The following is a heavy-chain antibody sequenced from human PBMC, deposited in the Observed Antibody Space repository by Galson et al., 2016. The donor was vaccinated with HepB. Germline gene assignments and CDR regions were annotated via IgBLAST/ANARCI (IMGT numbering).Heavy chain of an antibody. Sequence: PALVKPTQTLTLTCTFSGFSLSTSGVGVGWIRQPPGKALEWLALIYWDDDKRYSPSLKSRLPITKDTSKNQVVLTMTNMDPVDTATYYCARSDYGSGLYYFDYWGQGTLVTVSS. CDR3: ARSDYGSGLYYFDY. V-gene: IGHV2-5*02. CDR2: IYWDDDK. CDR1: GFSLSTSGVG. J-gene: IGHJ4*02. D-gene: IGHD3-10*01.